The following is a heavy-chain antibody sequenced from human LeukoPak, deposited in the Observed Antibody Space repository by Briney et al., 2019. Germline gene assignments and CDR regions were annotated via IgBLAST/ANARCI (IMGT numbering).Heavy chain of an antibody. CDR3: ARSPSPYDILTGYYNPASFDY. CDR1: GGSISSGGYS. V-gene: IGHV4-30-2*01. CDR2: IYHSGST. J-gene: IGHJ4*02. Sequence: SQTLSLTCAGSGGSISSGGYSWSWIRQPPGKGLEWIGYIYHSGSTYYNPSLKSRVTISVDTSKNQFSLKLSPVTAADTAVYYCARSPSPYDILTGYYNPASFDYWGQGTLVTVSS. D-gene: IGHD3-9*01.